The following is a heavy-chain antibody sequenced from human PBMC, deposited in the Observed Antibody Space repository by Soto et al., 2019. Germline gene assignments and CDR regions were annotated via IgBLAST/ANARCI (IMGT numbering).Heavy chain of an antibody. J-gene: IGHJ4*02. Sequence: QVQLVESGGGVVQPGRSLRLSCAASGFTFSSYGMHWVRQAPGKGLEWVAVISYDGSNKYYADSVKGRFTISRDNSKKTLYLQMNSLRAEDTAVYYCAKDPRHYSGSYYWGQGTLVTVSS. V-gene: IGHV3-30*18. CDR3: AKDPRHYSGSYY. D-gene: IGHD1-26*01. CDR2: ISYDGSNK. CDR1: GFTFSSYG.